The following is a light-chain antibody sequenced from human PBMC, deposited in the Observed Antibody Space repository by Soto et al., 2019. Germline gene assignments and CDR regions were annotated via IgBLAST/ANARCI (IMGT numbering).Light chain of an antibody. J-gene: IGLJ1*01. V-gene: IGLV2-14*01. CDR2: EVT. CDR1: SGDIGSYNR. CDR3: SSYTNINTRACV. Sequence: QSALTQPASVSGSPGQSITISCTGTSGDIGSYNRVSWYQQHPGKAPKLIIYEVTDRPSGVSNRFSVSKSGNTASLTISGLQAEDEAEYYCSSYTNINTRACVFGTGTKRTVL.